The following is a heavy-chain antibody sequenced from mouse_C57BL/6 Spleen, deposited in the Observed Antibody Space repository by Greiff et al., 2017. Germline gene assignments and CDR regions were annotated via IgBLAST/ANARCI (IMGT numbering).Heavy chain of an antibody. J-gene: IGHJ2*01. CDR3: ARGSSYVEYFDY. Sequence: VQLVESGPELVKPGASVKISCQASGYAFSSSWLNWVKQRPGKGLEWIGRIYPGDGDTNYNGKFKGKATLTADKSSSTAYMQLSSLTSEDSAVYFCARGSSYVEYFDYWGQGTTLTVSS. CDR2: IYPGDGDT. V-gene: IGHV1-82*01. D-gene: IGHD1-1*01. CDR1: GYAFSSSW.